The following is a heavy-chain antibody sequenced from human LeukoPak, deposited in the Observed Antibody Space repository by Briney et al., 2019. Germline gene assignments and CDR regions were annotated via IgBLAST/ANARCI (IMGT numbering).Heavy chain of an antibody. Sequence: GGSLRLSCAASGFTFSSYAMSWVRQAPGKGLEWVSAISGSGGSTYYADSVKGRFTISRDNFKNTLYLQMTSLRAEDTAVYYCAKDRQKAVAGTGYFQHWGQGTLVTVSS. D-gene: IGHD6-19*01. CDR2: ISGSGGST. J-gene: IGHJ1*01. CDR3: AKDRQKAVAGTGYFQH. V-gene: IGHV3-23*01. CDR1: GFTFSSYA.